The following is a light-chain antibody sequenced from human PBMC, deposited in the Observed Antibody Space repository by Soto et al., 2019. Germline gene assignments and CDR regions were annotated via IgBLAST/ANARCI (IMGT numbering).Light chain of an antibody. CDR1: QSVYNN. V-gene: IGKV3-15*01. J-gene: IGKJ1*01. CDR3: QQYKHWPRT. CDR2: SAS. Sequence: ETVMTQSPATLSVSPGDSATLSCTSSQSVYNNLVWYQQKPGQAPRLLIYSASTRATGIPARFSGSGSGTEFTLAISSLHSEYLAVYYCQQYKHWPRTFAQVTKVVIK.